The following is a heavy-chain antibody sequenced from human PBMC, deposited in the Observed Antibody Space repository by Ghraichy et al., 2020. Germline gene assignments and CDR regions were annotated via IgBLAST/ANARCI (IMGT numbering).Heavy chain of an antibody. V-gene: IGHV4-39*01. J-gene: IGHJ5*02. CDR3: ARCAMPATLGWFGP. Sequence: SLTCTVSGGSIGSDYYWAWIRQPPGKGLEWIGSIFYDGSAYYNPSLKSRVTISVDTSKNQFSLKLSSVTAADTAVYHCARCAMPATLGWFGPWGQGTLVTVSS. D-gene: IGHD1-26*01. CDR1: GGSIGSDYY. CDR2: IFYDGSA.